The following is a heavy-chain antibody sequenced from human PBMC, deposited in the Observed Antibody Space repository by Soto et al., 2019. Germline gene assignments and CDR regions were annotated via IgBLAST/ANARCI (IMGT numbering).Heavy chain of an antibody. CDR2: INHSGST. CDR1: GGSFSGYY. V-gene: IGHV4-34*01. CDR3: ARGLQTGGSSWYVWGSSGWPTGYFDY. Sequence: QVQLQQWGAGLLKPSETLSLTCAVYGGSFSGYYWSWIRQPPGKGLEWIGEINHSGSTNYNPSLKSRVTISVDTSKNQFSLKLSSVTAADTAVYYCARGLQTGGSSWYVWGSSGWPTGYFDYWGQGTLVTVSS. D-gene: IGHD6-13*01. J-gene: IGHJ4*02.